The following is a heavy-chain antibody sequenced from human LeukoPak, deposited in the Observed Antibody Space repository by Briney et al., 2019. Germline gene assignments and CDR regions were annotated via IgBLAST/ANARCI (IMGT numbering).Heavy chain of an antibody. CDR1: GFTFSTYT. CDR3: AKDLFDISHCTSTSCYEAVLLFEGMDV. D-gene: IGHD2-2*01. CDR2: ISSSSSYI. V-gene: IGHV3-21*01. J-gene: IGHJ6*04. Sequence: GGSLRLSCAASGFTFSTYTIDWVRQAPGKGLEWVSSISSSSSYIYYADSVKGRFTISRDNSKNTLYLQMNSLRAEDTAVYYCAKDLFDISHCTSTSCYEAVLLFEGMDVWGKGTTVTIST.